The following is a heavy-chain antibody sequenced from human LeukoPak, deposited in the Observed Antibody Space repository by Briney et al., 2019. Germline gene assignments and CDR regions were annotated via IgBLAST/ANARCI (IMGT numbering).Heavy chain of an antibody. CDR3: ARGYSGYDRGDY. CDR1: GFTFRNYW. J-gene: IGHJ4*02. V-gene: IGHV3-30-3*01. Sequence: GGSLRLSCAASGFTFRNYWMSWVRQAPGKGLEWVAVISYDGSNKYYADSVKGRFTISRDNSKNTLYLQMNSLRAEDTAVYYCARGYSGYDRGDYWGQGTLVTVSS. D-gene: IGHD5-12*01. CDR2: ISYDGSNK.